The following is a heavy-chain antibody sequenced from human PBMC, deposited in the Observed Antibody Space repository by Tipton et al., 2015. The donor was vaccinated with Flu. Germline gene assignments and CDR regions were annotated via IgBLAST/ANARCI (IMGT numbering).Heavy chain of an antibody. CDR1: GGTFSSYA. J-gene: IGHJ6*03. CDR2: IIPIFGTA. D-gene: IGHD2-2*01. CDR3: ASQILGYCSSTSCPDGVYYMDV. Sequence: QLVQSGAEVKKPGSSVKVSCKASGGTFSSYAISWVRQAPGQGLEWMGGIIPIFGTANYAQKFQGRVTITADESTSTAYMELSSLRSEDTAVYYCASQILGYCSSTSCPDGVYYMDVWGKGTTVTVSS. V-gene: IGHV1-69*01.